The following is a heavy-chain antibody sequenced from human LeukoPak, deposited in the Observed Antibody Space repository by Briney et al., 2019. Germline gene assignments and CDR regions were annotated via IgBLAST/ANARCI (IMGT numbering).Heavy chain of an antibody. D-gene: IGHD4-17*01. CDR2: ISAYNGNT. CDR3: ARCPFVDYELDYYYGMDV. CDR1: GYTFTSYG. Sequence: GALVKVSCKASGYTFTSYGISWVRQAPGQGLEWMGWISAYNGNTNYAQKLQGRVTMTTDTSTSTAYMELRSLRSDDTAVYYCARCPFVDYELDYYYGMDVWGQGTTVTVSS. J-gene: IGHJ6*02. V-gene: IGHV1-18*01.